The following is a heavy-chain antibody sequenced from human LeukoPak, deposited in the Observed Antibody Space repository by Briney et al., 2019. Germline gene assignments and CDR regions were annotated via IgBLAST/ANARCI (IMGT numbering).Heavy chain of an antibody. CDR2: TYYSGST. D-gene: IGHD4-23*01. CDR3: ARQLRWGDFDY. V-gene: IGHV4-61*01. Sequence: SETLSLTCSVSGGSVSSGSYYWTWIRQPPGKGLEWIGYTYYSGSTNYNPSLKSRVTISVDTYKNQFSLKLSSVTAADTAVYYCARQLRWGDFDYWGQGTLVTVSS. J-gene: IGHJ4*02. CDR1: GGSVSSGSYY.